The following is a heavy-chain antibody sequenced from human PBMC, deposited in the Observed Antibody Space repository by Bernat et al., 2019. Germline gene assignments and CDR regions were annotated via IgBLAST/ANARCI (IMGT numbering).Heavy chain of an antibody. Sequence: EVQLVESGGGLVQPGRSLRLSCAASGFTFDDYAMHWVRQAPGKGLEWVSGISWNSGSIGYADSVKGRFTISRDNAKNSLYLQMNSLRAEDTAVYYCARDKFGRGALEWLPNWFDPWGQGTLVTVSS. J-gene: IGHJ5*02. CDR3: ARDKFGRGALEWLPNWFDP. V-gene: IGHV3-9*01. CDR2: ISWNSGSI. CDR1: GFTFDDYA. D-gene: IGHD3-3*01.